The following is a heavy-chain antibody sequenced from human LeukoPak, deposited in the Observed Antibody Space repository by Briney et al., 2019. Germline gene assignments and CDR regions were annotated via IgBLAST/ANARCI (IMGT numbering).Heavy chain of an antibody. D-gene: IGHD2-15*01. Sequence: ASVKVSCKASGYTFTDYYMHWVRQAPGQGLEWMGWINTHNGNTNYAQKLQGRVTMTTDTSTSTAYMELGSLRSDDTAVYYCARDFRCSGVTCQNCFDPWGQGTLVTVSS. CDR2: INTHNGNT. J-gene: IGHJ5*02. CDR1: GYTFTDYY. V-gene: IGHV1-18*04. CDR3: ARDFRCSGVTCQNCFDP.